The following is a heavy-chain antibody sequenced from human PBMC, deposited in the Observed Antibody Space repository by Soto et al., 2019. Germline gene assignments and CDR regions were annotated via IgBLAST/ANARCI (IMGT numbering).Heavy chain of an antibody. CDR3: ARQKTGKSKQGGTIFGVVPLDY. J-gene: IGHJ4*02. CDR2: IYPGDSDT. CDR1: GYSFTSYW. V-gene: IGHV5-51*01. D-gene: IGHD3-3*01. Sequence: PGESLKISCKGSGYSFTSYWIGWVRQMPGKGLEWMGIIYPGDSDTRYSPSFQGQVTISADKSISTAYLQWSSLKASDTAMYYCARQKTGKSKQGGTIFGVVPLDYWGKGTLVTVSS.